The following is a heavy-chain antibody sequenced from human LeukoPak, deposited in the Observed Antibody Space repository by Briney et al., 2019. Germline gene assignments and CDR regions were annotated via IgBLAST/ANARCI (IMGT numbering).Heavy chain of an antibody. J-gene: IGHJ6*02. V-gene: IGHV3-53*04. D-gene: IGHD4-17*01. CDR1: GFTVSSNY. CDR3: ARDRGPQYGDYANYYYYGMDV. Sequence: GGSLRLSCAASGFTVSSNYMSWVRQAPGKGLEWVSVIYSGGSTYYADSVKGRFTISRHNSKNTLYLQMNSLRAEDTAMYYCARDRGPQYGDYANYYYYGMDVWGQGTTVTVSS. CDR2: IYSGGST.